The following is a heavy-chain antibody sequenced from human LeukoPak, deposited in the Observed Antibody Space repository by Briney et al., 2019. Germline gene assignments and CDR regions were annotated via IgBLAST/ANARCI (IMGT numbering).Heavy chain of an antibody. Sequence: GASVKVSCKASGGTFSSYAISWVRQAPGQGLEWMGRIIPILGIANYAQKFQGKVTITADKSTSTAYMELSSLRSEDTAVYYCARAEVAGTAMDVWGQGTMVTVSS. D-gene: IGHD6-19*01. CDR1: GGTFSSYA. CDR3: ARAEVAGTAMDV. J-gene: IGHJ3*01. CDR2: IIPILGIA. V-gene: IGHV1-69*04.